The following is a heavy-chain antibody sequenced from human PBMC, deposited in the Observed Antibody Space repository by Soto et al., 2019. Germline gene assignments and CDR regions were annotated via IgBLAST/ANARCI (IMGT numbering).Heavy chain of an antibody. CDR2: IYYSGST. CDR3: ARHVSRDDYIWGSYRYTPSYYFDY. J-gene: IGHJ4*02. V-gene: IGHV4-39*01. D-gene: IGHD3-16*02. CDR1: GGSISSSSYY. Sequence: PSETLSLTCTVSGGSISSSSYYWGWIRQPPGKGLEWIGSIYYSGSTYYNPSLKSRVTISVDTSKNQFSLKLSSVTAADTAVYYCARHVSRDDYIWGSYRYTPSYYFDYWGQGTLVTVSS.